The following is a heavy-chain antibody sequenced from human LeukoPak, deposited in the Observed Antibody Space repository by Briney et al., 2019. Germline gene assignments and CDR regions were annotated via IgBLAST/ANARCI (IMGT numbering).Heavy chain of an antibody. CDR2: INAGNGNT. J-gene: IGHJ3*02. D-gene: IGHD5-12*01. CDR1: RYTFTSYA. Sequence: GGSVKVSCKASRYTFTSYAMHWVRQAPGQRLEWMGWINAGNGNTKYSQKFQGRVTITRDTSASTAYMELSSLRSEDTAVYYCARAQKGLRGAFDIWGQGTMVTVSS. V-gene: IGHV1-3*01. CDR3: ARAQKGLRGAFDI.